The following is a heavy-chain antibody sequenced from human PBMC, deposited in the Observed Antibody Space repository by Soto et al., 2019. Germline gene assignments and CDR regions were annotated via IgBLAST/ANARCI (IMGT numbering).Heavy chain of an antibody. J-gene: IGHJ4*02. CDR3: AKSGAYCTSLTCRFDSF. V-gene: IGHV1-18*01. D-gene: IGHD2-8*01. Sequence: QAQLVQSGAEVKNPGASVKVSCRAAGYTFSSYGYAWVRQAPGQGLEWMGWISAYNGDTNYAQKFQDRVTLNTDTSTTTAYMEMRNLGSDDTAVYYCAKSGAYCTSLTCRFDSFWGLGTLVTVSS. CDR2: ISAYNGDT. CDR1: GYTFSSYG.